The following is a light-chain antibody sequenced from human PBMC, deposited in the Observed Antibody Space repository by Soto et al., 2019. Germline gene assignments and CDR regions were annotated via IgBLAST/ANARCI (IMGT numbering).Light chain of an antibody. CDR3: QQANSFPWT. V-gene: IGKV1D-12*01. J-gene: IGKJ1*01. CDR1: QVISSW. Sequence: DIQMTQSPSSVSASVGDRVTITCRASQVISSWLAWYQQKPGKAPKFLIYAASSLQSGVPSRFSGSGSGTDFTLTISSLHPEDFATYYCQQANSFPWTFGQGTKVELK. CDR2: AAS.